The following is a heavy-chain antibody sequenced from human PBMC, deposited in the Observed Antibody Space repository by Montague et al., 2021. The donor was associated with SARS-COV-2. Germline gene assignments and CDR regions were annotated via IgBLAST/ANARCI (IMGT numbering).Heavy chain of an antibody. J-gene: IGHJ4*02. CDR3: VREKYYFDDSGSK. Sequence: SETLSLTCSVSGVSISSGSYYWSWVRQPPGKGLEWIGYVYHTGGTNYXPSLKSRVTLSIDTSKNQFSLNLTSVTAADTAVYYCVREKYYFDDSGSKWGQGTLVTV. V-gene: IGHV4-61*01. D-gene: IGHD3-22*01. CDR2: VYHTGGT. CDR1: GVSISSGSYY.